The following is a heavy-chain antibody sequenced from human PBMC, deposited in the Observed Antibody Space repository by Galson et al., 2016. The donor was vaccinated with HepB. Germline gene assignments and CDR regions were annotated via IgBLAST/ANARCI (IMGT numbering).Heavy chain of an antibody. V-gene: IGHV4-59*01. Sequence: SETLSLTCNVSGGSINSFYWMWLRQPPGKGLEWIGYIYYSGNTYYSPSVRGRVTISVDTSKNQFSLKLSSVTAADPAVYYCARDNRPGYYYSGMSVWGPGTTVIVSS. CDR3: ARDNRPGYYYSGMSV. CDR1: GGSINSFY. D-gene: IGHD2/OR15-2a*01. J-gene: IGHJ6*02. CDR2: IYYSGNT.